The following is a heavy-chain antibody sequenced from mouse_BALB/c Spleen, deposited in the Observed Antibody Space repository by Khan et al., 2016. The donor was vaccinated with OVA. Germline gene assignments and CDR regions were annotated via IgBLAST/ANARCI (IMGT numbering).Heavy chain of an antibody. J-gene: IGHJ3*01. CDR3: AIPFAY. CDR1: GFNIKDTY. V-gene: IGHV14-3*02. Sequence: EVELVESGAELVKPGASVKLSCTASGFNIKDTYMHWVKQRPEQGLEWIGRIDPANGNTKYDPKFQGKATITADTSSNTAYLQLSSLTSEDTAVYYCAIPFAYWGQGTLVTVSA. CDR2: IDPANGNT.